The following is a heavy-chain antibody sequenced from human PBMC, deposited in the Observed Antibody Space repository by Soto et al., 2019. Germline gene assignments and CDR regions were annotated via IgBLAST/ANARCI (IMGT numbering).Heavy chain of an antibody. J-gene: IGHJ5*02. Sequence: GGSLRLSCAASGFTFSSYAMSWVRQAPGKGLEWVSAISGSGGSTYYADSVKGRFTISRDNSKNTLYRQRNSLRAEDTAVYYCAQGFYRPFPGYNWFYPWGQGPLVTVSS. D-gene: IGHD4-4*01. CDR2: ISGSGGST. CDR1: GFTFSSYA. CDR3: AQGFYRPFPGYNWFYP. V-gene: IGHV3-23*01.